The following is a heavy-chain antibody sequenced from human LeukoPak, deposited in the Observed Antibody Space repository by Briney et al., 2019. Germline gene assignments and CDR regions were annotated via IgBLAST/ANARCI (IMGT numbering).Heavy chain of an antibody. CDR3: AKRYSSAIRLVGATPGYYFDY. CDR1: GFTFSSYA. J-gene: IGHJ4*02. Sequence: GGSLRLSCAASGFTFSSYAMSWVRQAPGKGLEWVSAISGSGGSTYYADSVKGRFTISRDNSKNTLYLQMNSLRAEDTAVYYCAKRYSSAIRLVGATPGYYFDYWGQGALVTVSS. V-gene: IGHV3-23*01. CDR2: ISGSGGST. D-gene: IGHD1-26*01.